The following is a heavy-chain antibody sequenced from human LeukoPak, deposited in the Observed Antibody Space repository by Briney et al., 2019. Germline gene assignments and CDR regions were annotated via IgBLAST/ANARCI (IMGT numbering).Heavy chain of an antibody. J-gene: IGHJ4*02. D-gene: IGHD3-9*01. CDR2: ISSSGGTI. Sequence: PGGSLRLSCAASGFTFSSYEMNWVRQAPGKGLEWVSYISSSGGTIYYADSVKGRFTISRDNAKNSLYLQMNSLRAEDTAIYYCARGAPSGILSSPFDYWGQGTLVTVSS. V-gene: IGHV3-48*03. CDR3: ARGAPSGILSSPFDY. CDR1: GFTFSSYE.